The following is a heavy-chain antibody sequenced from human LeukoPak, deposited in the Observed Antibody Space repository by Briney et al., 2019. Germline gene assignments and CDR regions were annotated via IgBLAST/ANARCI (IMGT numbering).Heavy chain of an antibody. J-gene: IGHJ4*02. CDR3: ARHMDLGYSYGYPYFDY. CDR1: GGSISSYY. D-gene: IGHD5-18*01. CDR2: IYYSGST. V-gene: IGHV4-59*08. Sequence: PSETLSLTCTVSGGSISSYYWSWIRQPPGKGLEWIGYIYYSGSTNYNPSLKSRVTISVDTSKNQFSLKLSSVTAADTAVYYCARHMDLGYSYGYPYFDYWGQGTLVTVSS.